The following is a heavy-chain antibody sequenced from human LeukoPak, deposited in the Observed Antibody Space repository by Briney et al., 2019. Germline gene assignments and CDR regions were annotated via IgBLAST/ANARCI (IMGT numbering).Heavy chain of an antibody. CDR2: INAGNGNT. CDR3: ARTRSALMVRGVKDSWFDP. CDR1: GYTFTSYA. Sequence: ASVKVSCKASGYTFTSYAMHWVRQAPGQRLEWMGWINAGNGNTEYSQKFQGRVTITRDTSASTAYMELSSLRSEDTAVYYCARTRSALMVRGVKDSWFDPWGQGTLVTVSS. J-gene: IGHJ5*02. D-gene: IGHD3-10*01. V-gene: IGHV1-3*01.